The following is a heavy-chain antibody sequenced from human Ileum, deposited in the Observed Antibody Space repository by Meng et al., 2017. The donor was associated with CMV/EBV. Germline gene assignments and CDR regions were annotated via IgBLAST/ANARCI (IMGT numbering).Heavy chain of an antibody. D-gene: IGHD6-13*01. V-gene: IGHV3-23*03. CDR3: AKALGYSSSRGPASDI. Sequence: GDSLKISCAASVFTFSSYAMSSVRQAPGKVLEWVSVIYSGGSSTYYADSVKGRFTISRDNSKNTLYLQKNSLRAEDTAVYYCAKALGYSSSRGPASDIWGQETMVTVSS. J-gene: IGHJ3*02. CDR2: IYSGGSST. CDR1: VFTFSSYA.